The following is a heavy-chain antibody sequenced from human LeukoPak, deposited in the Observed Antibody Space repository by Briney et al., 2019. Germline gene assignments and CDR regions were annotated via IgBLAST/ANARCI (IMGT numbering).Heavy chain of an antibody. J-gene: IGHJ4*02. Sequence: SVKVSCKASGGTFSSYAISWVRQAPGQGLEWMGGIIPIFGTANYAQKFQGRVTITADESTSTAYMELSSLRSEDTAVHYCARGGDIVVVPAATGPFDYWGQGTLVTVSS. CDR2: IIPIFGTA. CDR3: ARGGDIVVVPAATGPFDY. CDR1: GGTFSSYA. V-gene: IGHV1-69*13. D-gene: IGHD2-2*01.